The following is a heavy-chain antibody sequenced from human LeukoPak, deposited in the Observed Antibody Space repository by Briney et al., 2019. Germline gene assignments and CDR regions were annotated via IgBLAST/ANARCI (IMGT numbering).Heavy chain of an antibody. CDR3: VKDSDYDYVWGSYTHGYFDY. CDR1: GXTFSTYS. Sequence: GGSLRLSCAASGXTFSTYSMNWVRQAPGKGLEYVSAISSNGGSTYYADSVKGRFTISRDNSKNTLYLQMSSLRAEDTAVYYCVKDSDYDYVWGSYTHGYFDYWGQGTLVTVSS. V-gene: IGHV3-64D*06. D-gene: IGHD3-16*01. CDR2: ISSNGGST. J-gene: IGHJ4*02.